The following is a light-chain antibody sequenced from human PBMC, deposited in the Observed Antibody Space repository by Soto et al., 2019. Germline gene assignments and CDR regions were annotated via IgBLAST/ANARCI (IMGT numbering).Light chain of an antibody. Sequence: EIVLTQSPDTLSLSPGERATLSCRASQSVSGYLCWYQQKTGQAPRLLIYDASNRAYGVPARFRGSGSGTNFTLTIASLEPEDFAVYYCQQRGNWPYLTFGEGTKVELK. J-gene: IGKJ4*01. V-gene: IGKV3-11*01. CDR2: DAS. CDR1: QSVSGY. CDR3: QQRGNWPYLT.